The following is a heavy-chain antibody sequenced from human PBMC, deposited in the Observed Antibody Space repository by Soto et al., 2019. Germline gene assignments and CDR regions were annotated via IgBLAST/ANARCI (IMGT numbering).Heavy chain of an antibody. CDR3: AVGYCSSTTCSREYFQH. D-gene: IGHD2-2*01. J-gene: IGHJ1*01. CDR1: GYSISSGYY. Sequence: SETLSLTCAVSGYSISSGYYWGWIRQPPGKGLEWIGTIYHSGSTFHNPSLKSRVTISVDTSKNQFSLKLRSVTAADTAVYYCAVGYCSSTTCSREYFQHWGPGTRVTVSS. V-gene: IGHV4-38-2*01. CDR2: IYHSGST.